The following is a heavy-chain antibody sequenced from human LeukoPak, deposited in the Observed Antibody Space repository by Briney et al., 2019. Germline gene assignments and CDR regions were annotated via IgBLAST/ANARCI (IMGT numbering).Heavy chain of an antibody. Sequence: GGSLRLSCAASGFTFSSYEMNWVRQAPGKGLEWVSYISSSSTIYYADSVKGRFTISRDNAKNSLYLQMNSLRAEDTAVYYCARDKDPCSTSCPPDAFHIWGQGTMVTVSS. CDR1: GFTFSSYE. D-gene: IGHD2-2*01. CDR2: ISSSSTI. J-gene: IGHJ3*02. CDR3: ARDKDPCSTSCPPDAFHI. V-gene: IGHV3-48*03.